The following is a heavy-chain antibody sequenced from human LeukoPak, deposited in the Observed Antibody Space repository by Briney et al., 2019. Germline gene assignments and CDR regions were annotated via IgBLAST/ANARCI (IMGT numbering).Heavy chain of an antibody. CDR1: GFTFSSYG. CDR2: ISYDGSNK. CDR3: AKDSLLLWFGESSPLGY. V-gene: IGHV3-30*18. Sequence: PGGSLRLSCAASGFTFSSYGMHWVRQAPGKGLEWVAVISYDGSNKYYADSVKGRFTISRDNSKNTLYLQMNSLRAEDTAVYYCAKDSLLLWFGESSPLGYWGQGTLVTVSS. D-gene: IGHD3-10*01. J-gene: IGHJ4*02.